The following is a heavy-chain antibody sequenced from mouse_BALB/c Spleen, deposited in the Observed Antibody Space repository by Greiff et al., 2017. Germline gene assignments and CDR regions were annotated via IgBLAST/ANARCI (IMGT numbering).Heavy chain of an antibody. CDR3: ARGDGTTYAMDY. Sequence: EVMLVESGGGLVKPGGSLKLSCAASGFAFSSYDMSWVRQTPEKRLEWVAYISSGGGSTYYPDTVKGRFTISRDNAKNTLYLQMSSLKSEDTAMYYCARGDGTTYAMDYWGQGTSVTVSS. CDR1: GFAFSSYD. D-gene: IGHD2-1*01. J-gene: IGHJ4*01. V-gene: IGHV5-12-1*01. CDR2: ISSGGGST.